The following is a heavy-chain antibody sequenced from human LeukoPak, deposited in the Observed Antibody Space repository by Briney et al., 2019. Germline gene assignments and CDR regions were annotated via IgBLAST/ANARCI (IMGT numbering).Heavy chain of an antibody. V-gene: IGHV4-39*07. Sequence: SGTLSLTCTVSGASISTSSYYWGWIRQPPGKGLEWIANIYYSGITYYNPSLKNRVTISIDTSKNQFFLMLTSVTAADTAVYYCARVVRTASSPHDAFDIWGQGTMVTVSS. CDR3: ARVVRTASSPHDAFDI. J-gene: IGHJ3*02. CDR1: GASISTSSYY. CDR2: IYYSGIT. D-gene: IGHD2-21*02.